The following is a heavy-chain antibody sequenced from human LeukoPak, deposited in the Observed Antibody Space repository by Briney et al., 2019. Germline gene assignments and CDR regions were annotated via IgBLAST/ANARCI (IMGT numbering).Heavy chain of an antibody. Sequence: SQTLSLTCTVSGGSISSCGYYWIWIRQHPGKGLEWIGYIYYSGSTYYNPSLKSRVTISVDTSKNQFSLKLSSVTAADTAVYYCARGGEAPFDYWGQGTLVTVSS. CDR1: GGSISSCGYY. CDR3: ARGGEAPFDY. CDR2: IYYSGST. D-gene: IGHD3-16*01. V-gene: IGHV4-31*03. J-gene: IGHJ4*02.